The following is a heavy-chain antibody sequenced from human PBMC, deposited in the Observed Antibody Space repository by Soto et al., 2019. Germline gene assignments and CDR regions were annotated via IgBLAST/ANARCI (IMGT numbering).Heavy chain of an antibody. CDR1: GGSISSGNYY. Sequence: QVQLQESGPGLVKPSQTLSLTCTVSGGSISSGNYYWSWLRQHPGKGLEWIGYIYHSGSTYYNPSRKSRVTISVDTSKNQFSLKLSSVTAADTAIYYCAREYGDPFPSNWFDPWGQGTLVTVSS. CDR2: IYHSGST. D-gene: IGHD4-17*01. J-gene: IGHJ5*02. V-gene: IGHV4-31*03. CDR3: AREYGDPFPSNWFDP.